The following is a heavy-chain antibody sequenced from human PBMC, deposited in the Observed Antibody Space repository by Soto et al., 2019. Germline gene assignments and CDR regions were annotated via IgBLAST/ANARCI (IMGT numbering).Heavy chain of an antibody. V-gene: IGHV3-23*01. D-gene: IGHD1-26*01. CDR1: GFTFSSYA. CDR2: ISGSGGST. CDR3: ARDLMGGTRGGWSAFDI. J-gene: IGHJ3*02. Sequence: GGSLRLSCAASGFTFSSYAMSWVRQAPGKGLEWVSAISGSGGSTYYADSVKGRFTISRDNSKNTLYLQMNSLRAEDTAVYYCARDLMGGTRGGWSAFDIWGQGTMVTVSS.